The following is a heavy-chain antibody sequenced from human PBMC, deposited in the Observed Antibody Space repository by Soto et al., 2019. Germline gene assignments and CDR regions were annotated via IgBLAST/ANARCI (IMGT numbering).Heavy chain of an antibody. CDR1: GFTFTRYS. CDR3: ARGYDYYYYGMDV. CDR2: ISSTTNYI. J-gene: IGHJ6*02. D-gene: IGHD3-16*01. Sequence: GGSLRLSCAASGFTFTRYSMNWVRQAPGKGLEWVSSISSTTNYIYYADSVKGRFTISRDNSKNTVYLQTNSLRAEDTAVYYCARGYDYYYYGMDVWGQGTTVTVS. V-gene: IGHV3-21*01.